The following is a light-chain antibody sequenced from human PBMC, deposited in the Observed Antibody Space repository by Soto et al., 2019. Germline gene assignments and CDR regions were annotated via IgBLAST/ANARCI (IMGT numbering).Light chain of an antibody. V-gene: IGKV1-5*01. CDR2: DAS. Sequence: DIQMTQSPSTLSASVGDRVTITCRASQSISNWLAWYQQKPGKAPKLLIYDASSLESGVPSRFSGSGSGTVFTLTISSLQPDDFATYYCQQYNSYWTFGQGTKVEIK. CDR1: QSISNW. J-gene: IGKJ1*01. CDR3: QQYNSYWT.